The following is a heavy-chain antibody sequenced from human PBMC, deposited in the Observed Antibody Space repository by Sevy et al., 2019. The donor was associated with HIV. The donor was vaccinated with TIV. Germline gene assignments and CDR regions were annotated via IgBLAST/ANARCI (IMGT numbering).Heavy chain of an antibody. CDR2: ISGSGSST. D-gene: IGHD5-12*01. Sequence: GGSLRLSCAGTGFTISRYVMSWVRQAPGKGLEWVAGISGSGSSTYYADSVRGRFTVSRDNSKNTLYLQMNRLRVEDTAVYFCAHGRGYSTPRVFDFWGQGTLVTVSS. CDR1: GFTISRYV. V-gene: IGHV3-23*01. J-gene: IGHJ4*02. CDR3: AHGRGYSTPRVFDF.